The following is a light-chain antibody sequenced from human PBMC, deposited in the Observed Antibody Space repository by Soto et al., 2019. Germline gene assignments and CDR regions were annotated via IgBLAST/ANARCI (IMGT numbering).Light chain of an antibody. CDR3: QTWGTDFVV. V-gene: IGLV4-69*01. CDR1: SGHSTYA. Sequence: QSVLTQAPSASASLGASVKLTCTLSSGHSTYAIAWHQQQPEKGPRYLMRLNTDGSHTKGDGIPDRFSGSSSGAERYLTISSLQSEDEADYYCQTWGTDFVVFGGGTKLTVL. CDR2: LNTDGSH. J-gene: IGLJ2*01.